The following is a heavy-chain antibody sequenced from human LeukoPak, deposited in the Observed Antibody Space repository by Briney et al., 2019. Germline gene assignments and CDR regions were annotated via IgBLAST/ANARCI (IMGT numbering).Heavy chain of an antibody. V-gene: IGHV3-48*01. CDR1: VFPFSRHN. D-gene: IGHD2-2*01. J-gene: IGHJ3*02. CDR3: ARDSMYPFDT. CDR2: CSTSSGII. Sequence: GGSLRLSCGASVFPFSRHNINWVPQAPGKGLEWISYCSTSSGIISYTDSVKGRFTISGYNAKNSLYLQMNRLRVEDRAVYYCARDSMYPFDTLGQGTMVTVSS.